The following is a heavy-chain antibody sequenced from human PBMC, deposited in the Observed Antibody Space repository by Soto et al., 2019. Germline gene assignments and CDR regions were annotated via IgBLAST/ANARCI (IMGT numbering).Heavy chain of an antibody. CDR3: ARHNYGSGSTYFNY. Sequence: SETLSLTCTVSGGSISSYYWSWIRQPPGKGLEWIGYIYYSGSTNYNPSLKSRVTISVDTSKNQFSLKLNSMTAADTAVYYCARHNYGSGSTYFNYWGQGTLVTVSS. CDR2: IYYSGST. CDR1: GGSISSYY. D-gene: IGHD3-10*01. J-gene: IGHJ4*02. V-gene: IGHV4-59*08.